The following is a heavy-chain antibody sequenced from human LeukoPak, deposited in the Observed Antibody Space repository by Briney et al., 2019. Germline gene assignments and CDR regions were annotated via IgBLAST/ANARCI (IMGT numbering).Heavy chain of an antibody. D-gene: IGHD3-3*01. CDR2: INPNSGGT. J-gene: IGHJ4*02. CDR3: ARDFWSGYYRFNY. CDR1: GYTFTGYY. Sequence: ASVKVSCKASGYTFTGYYMHWVRQAPGQGLEWMGWINPNSGGTNYAQKFQGRVTMTRDTSISTVYMELSRLRSDDTAVYYCARDFWSGYYRFNYWGQGTLVTVSS. V-gene: IGHV1-2*02.